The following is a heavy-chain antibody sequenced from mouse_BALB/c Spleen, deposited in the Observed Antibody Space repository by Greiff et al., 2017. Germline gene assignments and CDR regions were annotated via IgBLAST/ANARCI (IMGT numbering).Heavy chain of an antibody. D-gene: IGHD2-4*01. Sequence: EVQLQQSGAELVKPGASVKISCKASGYTFTDYNMDWVKQSHGKSLEWIGDINPNYDSTSYNQKFKGKATLTVDKSASTAYMELRSLTSEDTAVYDCARWNDYAGGYFDVWGAGTTVTVAS. V-gene: IGHV1-18*01. CDR3: ARWNDYAGGYFDV. CDR1: GYTFTDYN. J-gene: IGHJ1*01. CDR2: INPNYDST.